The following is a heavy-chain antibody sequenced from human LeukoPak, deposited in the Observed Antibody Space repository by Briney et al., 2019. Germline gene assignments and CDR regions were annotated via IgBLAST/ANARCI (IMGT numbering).Heavy chain of an antibody. CDR2: IWYDGSNK. CDR3: AKDSSSKIYYFDY. J-gene: IGHJ4*02. Sequence: GGSLRLSCAASGFTFSSYGMHWVRQAPGKGLEWVAVIWYDGSNKYYADSVKGRFTISRDNSKNTLYLQMNSLRAEDTAVYYCAKDSSSKIYYFDYWGQGTLVTVSS. D-gene: IGHD6-13*01. V-gene: IGHV3-33*06. CDR1: GFTFSSYG.